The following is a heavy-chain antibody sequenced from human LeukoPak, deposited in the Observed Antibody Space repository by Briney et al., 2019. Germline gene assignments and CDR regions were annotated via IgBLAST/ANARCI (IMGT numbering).Heavy chain of an antibody. CDR1: GFTFSSYG. D-gene: IGHD2-2*01. V-gene: IGHV3-30*02. J-gene: IGHJ5*02. CDR2: IRYDGSNN. Sequence: GGSLTLSCAASGFTFSSYGMHWVRQAPGKGLAGVAFIRYDGSNNYYADYVKGRFNISRDNSKNALYLQMNSLRAEDTAVYYCAKDTMPPKAGFDPWGQGTLVTVSS. CDR3: AKDTMPPKAGFDP.